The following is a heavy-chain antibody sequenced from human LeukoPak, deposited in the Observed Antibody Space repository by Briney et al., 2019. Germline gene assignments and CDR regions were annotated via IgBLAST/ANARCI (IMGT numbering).Heavy chain of an antibody. CDR1: GLTFSNYE. J-gene: IGHJ4*02. D-gene: IGHD3-16*01. CDR3: AKDQGRGGFGLDC. V-gene: IGHV3-48*03. Sequence: GGSLRLSCAGSGLTFSNYEMYWVRQAPGKGLEWISFISGSGSRIYYADSVKGRFTISRDNAKNSLYLQMNNLRADDTAVYYCAKDQGRGGFGLDCWGQGTLVTVSS. CDR2: ISGSGSRI.